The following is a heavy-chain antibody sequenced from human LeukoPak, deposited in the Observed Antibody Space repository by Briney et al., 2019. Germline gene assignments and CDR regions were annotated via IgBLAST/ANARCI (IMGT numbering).Heavy chain of an antibody. Sequence: PGGSLRLSCVASGFTFGKYWMSWVRQAPGKGLEWVSAITSGGDKTYYGDSVKGRFTISRDNSKNTLSLQMNSLRPEDTAVYYCAKENPVGGTNYFDYWGQGTLVTVSS. CDR1: GFTFGKYW. CDR3: AKENPVGGTNYFDY. CDR2: ITSGGDKT. J-gene: IGHJ4*02. V-gene: IGHV3-23*01. D-gene: IGHD1-26*01.